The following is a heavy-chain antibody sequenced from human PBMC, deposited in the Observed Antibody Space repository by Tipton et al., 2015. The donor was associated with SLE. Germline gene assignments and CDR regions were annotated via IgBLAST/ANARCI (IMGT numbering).Heavy chain of an antibody. CDR3: AKGGVQLWSPSMDV. J-gene: IGHJ6*03. D-gene: IGHD5-18*01. V-gene: IGHV3-30*02. CDR1: GFTFSSYG. CDR2: IRYDGSNK. Sequence: SLRLSCAASGFTFSSYGMHWVRQAPGKGLEWVAFIRYDGSNKYYADSVKGRFTISRDKSKNTLYLQMNSLRAEDTAVYYCAKGGVQLWSPSMDVWGKGTTVTVSS.